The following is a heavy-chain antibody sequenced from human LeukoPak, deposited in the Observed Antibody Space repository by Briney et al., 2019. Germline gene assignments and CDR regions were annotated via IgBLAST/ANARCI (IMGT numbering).Heavy chain of an antibody. Sequence: GGSLRLSCAASGFTVSSNYMSWVPQAPGKGLEWVSVIYSGGSTYYADSVKGRFTISRDNSKNTLYLQMNSLRAEDAAVYYCAREEVSSGWYPTDWGQGTLVTVSS. D-gene: IGHD6-19*01. J-gene: IGHJ4*02. CDR2: IYSGGST. CDR1: GFTVSSNY. CDR3: AREEVSSGWYPTD. V-gene: IGHV3-53*01.